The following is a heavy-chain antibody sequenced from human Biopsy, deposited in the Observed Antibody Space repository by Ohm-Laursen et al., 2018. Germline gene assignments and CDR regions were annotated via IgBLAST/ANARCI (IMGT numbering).Heavy chain of an antibody. CDR2: IYYDGIT. D-gene: IGHD5-12*01. CDR3: ARVAGGYAYYYGMDV. Sequence: TLSLTCAVSGYSVTNDYYWGWIRQPPGKGLEWIGNIYYDGITYYNPSLKSRVAMSVDTSKNHFSLRLSSGPAADTAVYYCARVAGGYAYYYGMDVWGQGTTVIVSS. J-gene: IGHJ6*02. V-gene: IGHV4-38-2*01. CDR1: GYSVTNDYY.